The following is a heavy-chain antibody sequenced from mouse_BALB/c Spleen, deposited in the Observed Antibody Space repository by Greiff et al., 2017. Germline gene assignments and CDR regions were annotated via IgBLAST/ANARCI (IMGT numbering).Heavy chain of an antibody. Sequence: DLVKPGASVKLSCKASGYTFTSYWINWIKQRPGQGLEWIGRIAPGSGSTYYNEMFKGKATLTVDTSSSTAYIQLSSLSSEDSAVYFCARGDYFFAYWGQGTLVTVSA. D-gene: IGHD1-1*01. V-gene: IGHV1S41*01. CDR2: IAPGSGST. CDR3: ARGDYFFAY. CDR1: GYTFTSYW. J-gene: IGHJ3*01.